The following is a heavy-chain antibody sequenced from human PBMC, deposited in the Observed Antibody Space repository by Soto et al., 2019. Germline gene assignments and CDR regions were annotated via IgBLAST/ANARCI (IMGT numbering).Heavy chain of an antibody. D-gene: IGHD2-2*01. V-gene: IGHV3-23*01. J-gene: IGHJ6*02. CDR3: AKDALGYCSSTSCSTYGMDV. CDR1: GFTFSSYA. Sequence: GGSLRLSCAASGFTFSSYAMSWVRQAPGKGLEWVSAISGSGGSTYYADSVKGRFTISRDNSKNTLYLQMNSLRAEDTAVYYCAKDALGYCSSTSCSTYGMDVWGQGTTVTVSS. CDR2: ISGSGGST.